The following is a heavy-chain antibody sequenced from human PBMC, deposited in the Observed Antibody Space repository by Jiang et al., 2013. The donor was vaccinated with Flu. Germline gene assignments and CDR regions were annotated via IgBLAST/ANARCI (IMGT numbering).Heavy chain of an antibody. CDR3: ARDSDYYDSSGPPYYFDY. CDR2: IYHSGST. CDR1: GGSISSSNW. J-gene: IGHJ4*02. Sequence: GSGLVKPSGTLSLTRAVSGGSISSSNWWSWVRQPPGKGLEWIGEIYHSGSTNYNPSLKSRVTISVDKSKNQFSLKLSSVTAADTAVYYCARDSDYYDSSGPPYYFDYWGQGTLVTVSS. D-gene: IGHD3-22*01. V-gene: IGHV4-4*02.